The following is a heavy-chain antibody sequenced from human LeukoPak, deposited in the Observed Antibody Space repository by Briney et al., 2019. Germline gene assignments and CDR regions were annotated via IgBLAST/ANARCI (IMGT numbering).Heavy chain of an antibody. CDR2: MSPNSGNT. J-gene: IGHJ4*02. D-gene: IGHD3-10*01. Sequence: GASVKVSCKASGYTFTSYGISWVRQAPGQGLEWMGWMSPNSGNTGSAQKFQGRFTMTRDASITTAYMELNDLRSEDTAVYYCARGIDAGVDYWGQGTLVTVSS. CDR1: GYTFTSYG. CDR3: ARGIDAGVDY. V-gene: IGHV1-8*02.